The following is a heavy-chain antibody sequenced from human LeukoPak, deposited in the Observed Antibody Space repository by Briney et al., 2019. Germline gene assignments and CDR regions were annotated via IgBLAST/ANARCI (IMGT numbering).Heavy chain of an antibody. D-gene: IGHD1-1*01. V-gene: IGHV4-59*01. CDR3: ARVGDWNDLVY. CDR2: IFYSGNT. J-gene: IGHJ4*02. CDR1: GGSINNFY. Sequence: SETLSLTCRVSGGSINNFYWSWIRQPPGKGLEWIGYIFYSGNTNYNPSLKGRVTTSVDTSKNQFSLRLNSVTAADTAVYYCARVGDWNDLVYWGQGILVTVSS.